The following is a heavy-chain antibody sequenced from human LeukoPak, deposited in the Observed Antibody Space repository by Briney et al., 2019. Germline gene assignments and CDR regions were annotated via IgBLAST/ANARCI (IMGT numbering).Heavy chain of an antibody. CDR2: IYHSGST. J-gene: IGHJ1*01. CDR3: ARGDYGDYVYFQH. Sequence: PSQTLSLTCAVSGGSISSGGYSWSWIRQPPGKGLEWIGYIYHSGSTYYNPSLKSRVTISVDRSKNQFYLKLSSVTAADTAVYYCARGDYGDYVYFQHWGQGTLVTVSS. V-gene: IGHV4-30-2*01. CDR1: GGSISSGGYS. D-gene: IGHD4-17*01.